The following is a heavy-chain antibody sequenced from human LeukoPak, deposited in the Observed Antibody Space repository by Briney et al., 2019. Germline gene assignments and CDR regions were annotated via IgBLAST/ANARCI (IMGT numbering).Heavy chain of an antibody. D-gene: IGHD3-22*01. V-gene: IGHV3-11*01. Sequence: GGSRRPSCAASGFTFSDYYMSWIRQAPGKGLEWVSYISSSGSTIYYADSVKGRFTISRDNAKNSLYLQMNSLRAEDTAVYYCARESYYDSSGYYGHGDYWGQGTLVTVSS. J-gene: IGHJ4*02. CDR2: ISSSGSTI. CDR1: GFTFSDYY. CDR3: ARESYYDSSGYYGHGDY.